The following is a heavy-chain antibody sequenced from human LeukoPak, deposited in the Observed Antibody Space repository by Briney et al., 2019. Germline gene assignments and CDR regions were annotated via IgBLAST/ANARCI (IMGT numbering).Heavy chain of an antibody. CDR3: ARGAFGGADAFDI. Sequence: ASVKVSCKASGYTFTGYYMHWVRQATGQGLEWMGWMNPNSGNTGYAQKFQGRVTMTRNTSISTAYMELSSLRSEDTAVYYCARGAFGGADAFDIWGQGTMVTVSS. V-gene: IGHV1-8*02. J-gene: IGHJ3*02. D-gene: IGHD3-16*01. CDR1: GYTFTGYY. CDR2: MNPNSGNT.